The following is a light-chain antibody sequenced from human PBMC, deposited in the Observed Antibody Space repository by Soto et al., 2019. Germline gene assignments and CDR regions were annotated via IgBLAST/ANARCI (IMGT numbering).Light chain of an antibody. J-gene: IGLJ2*01. Sequence: QSVLTQPPSVSGAPGQRVTISCTGSSSDIGAGYDVHWYQQLPGTAPKLLIYGNSNRPSGVPDRFSGSKSGTSASLAITGLQAEDEADYYCQCYDSSLSGSVFGGGTKGTVL. V-gene: IGLV1-40*01. CDR1: SSDIGAGYD. CDR3: QCYDSSLSGSV. CDR2: GNS.